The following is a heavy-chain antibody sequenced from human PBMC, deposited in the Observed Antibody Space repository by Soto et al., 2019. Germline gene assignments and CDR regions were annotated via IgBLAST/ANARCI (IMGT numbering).Heavy chain of an antibody. CDR2: ISAYNGNT. V-gene: IGHV1-18*01. CDR3: ARDTRIPVSSSTYYFDY. J-gene: IGHJ4*02. CDR1: GYTFTSYG. D-gene: IGHD2-8*01. Sequence: QVQLVQSGAEVKKPGASVKVSCKASGYTFTSYGISWVRQAPGQGLEWIGWISAYNGNTNYAQKLQGRVTMTTDTSTSTAYMELRSLRSDDTAVYYCARDTRIPVSSSTYYFDYWGQGTLVTVSS.